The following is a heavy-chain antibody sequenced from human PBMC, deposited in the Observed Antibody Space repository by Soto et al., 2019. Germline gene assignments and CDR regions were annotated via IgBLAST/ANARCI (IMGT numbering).Heavy chain of an antibody. Sequence: EVQLLESGGGLVQPGGSLRLSCTASGFTFSNYAMSWVRPAPGKGLDWVSGISGIGGSTYYADSVKGRFTISRDNSKSTLYLQMNSLRAEDTAIYYCAKDRSWFDPWGQGTLVTVSS. J-gene: IGHJ5*02. CDR2: ISGIGGST. CDR1: GFTFSNYA. V-gene: IGHV3-23*01. CDR3: AKDRSWFDP.